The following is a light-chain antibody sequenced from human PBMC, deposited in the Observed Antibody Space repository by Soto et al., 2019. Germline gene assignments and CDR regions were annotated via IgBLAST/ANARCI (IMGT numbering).Light chain of an antibody. J-gene: IGKJ5*01. CDR1: QSISSY. Sequence: DIQMTQSPSSLSASVGDRVTITCRASQSISSYLNWYQQKPGKAPKLLIYAASSLQSGVPSRFSGSGSGTDFTLTISSLQPEHFATYYCQQSYSTLRRTFGQGTRLEIK. CDR3: QQSYSTLRRT. V-gene: IGKV1-39*01. CDR2: AAS.